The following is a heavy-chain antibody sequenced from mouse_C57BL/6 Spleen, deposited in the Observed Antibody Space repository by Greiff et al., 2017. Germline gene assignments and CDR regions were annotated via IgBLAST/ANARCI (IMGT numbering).Heavy chain of an antibody. CDR1: GFSLTSYG. J-gene: IGHJ4*01. CDR3: ARHINSNLYAMDY. CDR2: IWSDGST. Sequence: VQLQQSGPGLVAPSQSLSITCTASGFSLTSYGVHWVRQTPGKGLEWLVVIWSDGSTTYNSALKSRLSISKDNSKSQVFLKMNSLQTDDTAMYYCARHINSNLYAMDYWGQGTSVTVSS. D-gene: IGHD2-5*01. V-gene: IGHV2-6-1*01.